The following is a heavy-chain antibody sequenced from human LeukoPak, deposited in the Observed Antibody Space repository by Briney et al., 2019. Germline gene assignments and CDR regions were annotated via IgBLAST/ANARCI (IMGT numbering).Heavy chain of an antibody. D-gene: IGHD6-19*01. CDR1: GDSISYHNYY. CDR2: VYYTGNT. CDR3: ARLRAMAGHRGGFDF. J-gene: IGHJ3*01. Sequence: SETLSLTCAVSGDSISYHNYYWDWIRQPPGKGLEWIGTVYYTGNTYYNPSLKSRVAISVDTSKNQFSLQLTSVTAADMAVYYCARLRAMAGHRGGFDFWGRGTMVTVSS. V-gene: IGHV4-39*01.